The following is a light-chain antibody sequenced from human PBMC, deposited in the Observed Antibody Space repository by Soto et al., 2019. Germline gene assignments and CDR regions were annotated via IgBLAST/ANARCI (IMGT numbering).Light chain of an antibody. CDR3: CSYTSSSTLV. Sequence: QSALTQPASVSGSPGQSITISCTGTNSDVGSYNLVSWYQHHPGKAPKLMIYEGSKRPSGVSNRFSGSKSGNTASLTISGLQAEDEADYYCCSYTSSSTLVFGGGNKVTVL. CDR2: EGS. J-gene: IGLJ2*01. V-gene: IGLV2-14*02. CDR1: NSDVGSYNL.